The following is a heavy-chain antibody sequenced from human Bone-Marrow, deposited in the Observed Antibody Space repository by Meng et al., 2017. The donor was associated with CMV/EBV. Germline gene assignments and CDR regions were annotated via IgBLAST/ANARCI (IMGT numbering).Heavy chain of an antibody. Sequence: GESLKISCAASGFTFDDYGMSWVRQAPGKGLEWVSGINWNGGSTGYADSVKGRFTISRDNAKNSLYLQMNSLRAEDTAVYYCSREIWANYYYYYGMDVWGQGTTVTVSS. J-gene: IGHJ6*02. CDR2: INWNGGST. D-gene: IGHD3-16*01. V-gene: IGHV3-20*04. CDR3: SREIWANYYYYYGMDV. CDR1: GFTFDDYG.